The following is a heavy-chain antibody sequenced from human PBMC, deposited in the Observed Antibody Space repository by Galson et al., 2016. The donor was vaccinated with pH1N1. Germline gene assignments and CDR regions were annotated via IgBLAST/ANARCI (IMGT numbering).Heavy chain of an antibody. CDR3: ASAYCSGGRCYSDFQFDY. CDR1: GFTFSSYS. J-gene: IGHJ4*02. Sequence: SLRLSCAASGFTFSSYSMNWVRQAPGKGLEWVSSISSSSSYIYYADSVKGRFSISRDNAKNSPYLQMNSLRAEDTAVYYCASAYCSGGRCYSDFQFDYWGQGTLVTVSS. CDR2: ISSSSSYI. V-gene: IGHV3-21*01. D-gene: IGHD2-15*01.